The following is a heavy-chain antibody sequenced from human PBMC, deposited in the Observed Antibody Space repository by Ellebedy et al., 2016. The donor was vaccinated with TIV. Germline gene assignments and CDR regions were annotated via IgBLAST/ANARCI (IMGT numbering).Heavy chain of an antibody. J-gene: IGHJ6*02. D-gene: IGHD4-17*01. Sequence: AASVKVSCKASGYTFTSYGISWVRQAPGQGLEWMGWISAYNGNTNYAQKLQGRVTMTTDTSTSTAYMELRSLRSDDTAVYYCARDDTPGATVTTWKGYYYYGMDVWGQGTTVTVSS. CDR2: ISAYNGNT. CDR3: ARDDTPGATVTTWKGYYYYGMDV. V-gene: IGHV1-18*01. CDR1: GYTFTSYG.